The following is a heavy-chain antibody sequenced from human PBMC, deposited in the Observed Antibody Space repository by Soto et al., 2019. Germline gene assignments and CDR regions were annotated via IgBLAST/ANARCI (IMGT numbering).Heavy chain of an antibody. CDR3: TTWGYI. D-gene: IGHD7-27*01. CDR1: GFSFRGAC. CDR2: IKSRTDGGSA. V-gene: IGHV3-15*05. J-gene: IGHJ3*02. Sequence: GGAVRISYDGSGFSFRGACLSWEGQAPGKGLEWVGRIKSRTDGGSAEYAAFVKGRFTISRDDSKNTLYLQLNSLKIEDTGVYYCTTWGYILTQGTMVTVSS.